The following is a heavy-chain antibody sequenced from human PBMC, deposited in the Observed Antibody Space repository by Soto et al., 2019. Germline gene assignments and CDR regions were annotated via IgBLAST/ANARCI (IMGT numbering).Heavy chain of an antibody. CDR2: ISGSGGST. D-gene: IGHD3-3*01. CDR3: AKGVVTLVKNYDFWSGYSNYYYYGMDV. V-gene: IGHV3-23*01. J-gene: IGHJ6*02. Sequence: GGSLRLSCAASGFTFSSYAMSWVRQAPGKGLEWVSAISGSGGSTYYADSVKGRFTISRDNSKNTLYLQMNSLRAEDTAVYYCAKGVVTLVKNYDFWSGYSNYYYYGMDVWGQGTTVTVSS. CDR1: GFTFSSYA.